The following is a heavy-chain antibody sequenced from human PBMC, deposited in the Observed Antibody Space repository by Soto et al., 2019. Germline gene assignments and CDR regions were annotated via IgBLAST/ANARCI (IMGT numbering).Heavy chain of an antibody. CDR1: GFTFSNYW. D-gene: IGHD3-16*01. CDR3: ARDLGGYASH. V-gene: IGHV3-74*01. CDR2: INTDGSTT. J-gene: IGHJ4*02. Sequence: DVQLVESGGGLVQPGGSLRLSCAASGFTFSNYWMHWVRQAPGKGPVWVSRINTDGSTTNYADSVKGRFTISRDNAKNTLYLQTNTLGAEDTAVYSCARDLGGYASHWGQGTLVTVSS.